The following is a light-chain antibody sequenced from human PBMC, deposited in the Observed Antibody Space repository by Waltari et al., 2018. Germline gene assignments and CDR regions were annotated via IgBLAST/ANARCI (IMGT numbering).Light chain of an antibody. CDR1: NLGDKY. V-gene: IGLV3-1*01. J-gene: IGLJ1*01. CDR2: QDH. Sequence: SYDLTQPPSLSVSPGQTATIACSGDNLGDKYGAWYQQKPGQSPVLLVYQDHKRPSGTPARCSGSNSGNTATLTISGTLSMDEADYYCQAWDSGPSGYVFGPGTRVTVL. CDR3: QAWDSGPSGYV.